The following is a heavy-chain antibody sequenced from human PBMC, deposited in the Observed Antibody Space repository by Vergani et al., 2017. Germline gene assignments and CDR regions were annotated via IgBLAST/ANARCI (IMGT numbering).Heavy chain of an antibody. Sequence: QVQLQQWGAGLLKPSETLSLTCAVYGGSFSGYYWSWIRQPPGKGLEWIGYIYYSGSTYYNPSLKSRVTISVDTSKNQFSLKLSSVTAADTAVYYCARADIVVVPAADAFDIWGQGTMVTVSS. CDR2: IYYSGST. CDR1: GGSFSGYY. V-gene: IGHV4-34*01. D-gene: IGHD2-2*01. J-gene: IGHJ3*02. CDR3: ARADIVVVPAADAFDI.